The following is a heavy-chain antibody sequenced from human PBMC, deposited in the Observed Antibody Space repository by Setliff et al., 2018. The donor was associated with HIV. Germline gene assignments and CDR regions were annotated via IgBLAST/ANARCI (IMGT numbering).Heavy chain of an antibody. Sequence: ETLSLTCTVSGDSISSDFYWGWIRQPPGKGLEWIGSIYHSGNTYYMPSLQSRVTISVDMSKNQFSLNLNSVTAADTAVYYCARAPTGVTNAFDIWGQGTMVTVSS. CDR1: GDSISSDFY. CDR2: IYHSGNT. J-gene: IGHJ3*02. V-gene: IGHV4-38-2*02. CDR3: ARAPTGVTNAFDI. D-gene: IGHD2-8*02.